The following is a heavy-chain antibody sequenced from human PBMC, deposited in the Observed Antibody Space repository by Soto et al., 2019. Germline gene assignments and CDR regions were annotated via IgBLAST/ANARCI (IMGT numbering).Heavy chain of an antibody. CDR1: GFTCSSYA. Sequence: GGSLRLSCAASGFTCSSYAMSWVRQAPGKGLEWVSAISGSGGSTYYADSVKGRFTISRDNSKNTLYLQMNSLRAEDTAVYYCATPPFGELMHYFDYCGQGTLVTVSS. CDR3: ATPPFGELMHYFDY. V-gene: IGHV3-23*01. CDR2: ISGSGGST. J-gene: IGHJ4*02. D-gene: IGHD3-10*01.